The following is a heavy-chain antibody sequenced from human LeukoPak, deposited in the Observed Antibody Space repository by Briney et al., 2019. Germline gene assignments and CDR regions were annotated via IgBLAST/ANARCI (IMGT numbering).Heavy chain of an antibody. V-gene: IGHV1-69*13. Sequence: SVKVSCKASGGTFSSYAISWVRQAPGQGLEWMGGIIPIFGTANYAQKFQGRVTITADESTSTAYMELSSLRSEDTAVYYCATHSLRDRKRATYYDILTGYYNWFDPWGQGTLVTVSS. CDR2: IIPIFGTA. CDR1: GGTFSSYA. D-gene: IGHD3-9*01. J-gene: IGHJ5*02. CDR3: ATHSLRDRKRATYYDILTGYYNWFDP.